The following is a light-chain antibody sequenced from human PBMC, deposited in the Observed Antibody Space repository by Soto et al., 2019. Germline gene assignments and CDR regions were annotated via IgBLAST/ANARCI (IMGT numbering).Light chain of an antibody. CDR1: QDISSW. CDR2: DAS. V-gene: IGKV1-12*01. Sequence: DIQMTQSPSSVSASVGDRVTITCRASQDISSWLAWYQQKPGKAPKFLIYDASILQSGVPSRFSGSGSGTDFTLTISSLQAEDFASYYWQQGNSFPLTFGGGTKVEIK. CDR3: QQGNSFPLT. J-gene: IGKJ4*01.